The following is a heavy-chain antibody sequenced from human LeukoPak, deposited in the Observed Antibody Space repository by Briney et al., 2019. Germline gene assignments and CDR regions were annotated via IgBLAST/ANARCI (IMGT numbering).Heavy chain of an antibody. J-gene: IGHJ4*02. V-gene: IGHV1-2*02. Sequence: GASVKVSCKASGYTFTGYYMHWVRQAPGQGLEWMGWINPNSGGTNYAQKFQGRVTMTRGTSISTAYMELSRLRSDDTAVYYCARDNSSGWYYPPFDYWGQGTLVTVSS. D-gene: IGHD6-19*01. CDR2: INPNSGGT. CDR1: GYTFTGYY. CDR3: ARDNSSGWYYPPFDY.